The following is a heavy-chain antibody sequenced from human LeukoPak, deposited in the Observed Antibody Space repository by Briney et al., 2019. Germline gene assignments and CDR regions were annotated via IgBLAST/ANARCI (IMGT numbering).Heavy chain of an antibody. CDR1: GDSLSSGRYY. D-gene: IGHD3-22*01. Sequence: SETLSLTCTVSGDSLSSGRYYWSWIRQPAAKGLEWIARIYTIGTTDYNPSLKSRVTISVDTSKNQFSLKLSSVTAADTAVYYCARGRWVLHGLPDSWGQGTLVTVSS. CDR2: IYTIGTT. V-gene: IGHV4-61*02. J-gene: IGHJ4*02. CDR3: ARGRWVLHGLPDS.